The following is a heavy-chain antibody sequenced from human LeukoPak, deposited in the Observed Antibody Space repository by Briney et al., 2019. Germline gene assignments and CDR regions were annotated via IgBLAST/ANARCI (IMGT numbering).Heavy chain of an antibody. D-gene: IGHD1-7*01. CDR3: AREGTMAPFDY. Sequence: PGGSLRLSCAASGFTFSSYWMHWVRQAPGKGLVWVSRINSDGSSTSYADSVKGRFTSSRDNAKNTLYLQMNSLRAEDTAVYYCAREGTMAPFDYWGQGTLVTVSS. V-gene: IGHV3-74*01. CDR2: INSDGSST. CDR1: GFTFSSYW. J-gene: IGHJ4*02.